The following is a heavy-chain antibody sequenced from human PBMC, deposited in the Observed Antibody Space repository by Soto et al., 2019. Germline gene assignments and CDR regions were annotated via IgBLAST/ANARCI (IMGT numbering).Heavy chain of an antibody. CDR1: GFSLSNAKMG. CDR2: IFSNDEE. V-gene: IGHV2-26*01. D-gene: IGHD1-26*01. J-gene: IGHJ6*02. Sequence: QVTLKESGPVLVKPTETLTLTCAVSGFSLSNAKMGVSWIRQPPGKALEWLAHIFSNDEESYSTSLKSRLTISLDIXKSQVVLTMTDMDPVDTATYYCARKGDTYYYAMDVWGHGITVTVSS. CDR3: ARKGDTYYYAMDV.